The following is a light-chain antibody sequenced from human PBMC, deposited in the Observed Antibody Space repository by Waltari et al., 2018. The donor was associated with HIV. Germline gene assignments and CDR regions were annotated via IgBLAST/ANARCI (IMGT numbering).Light chain of an antibody. CDR2: GKN. CDR1: PSNVGRNT. V-gene: IGLV1-44*01. J-gene: IGLJ2*01. CDR3: ASWDDSLNGPV. Sequence: QSVLPQPPSASETPEQRDTIPGSGTPSNVGRNTVSGFPQSPGTAPKVLIYGKNQRPSGVPDRFSGSKSGTSASLAISGLQSEDEADYYCASWDDSLNGPVFGGGTKLTVV.